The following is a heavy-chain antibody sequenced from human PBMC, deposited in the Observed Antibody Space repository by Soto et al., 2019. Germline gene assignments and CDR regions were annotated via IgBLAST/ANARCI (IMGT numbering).Heavy chain of an antibody. D-gene: IGHD4-17*01. CDR2: IHRVSTYI. V-gene: IGHV3-21*06. J-gene: IGHJ4*02. CDR1: GFTFSSFD. Sequence: EVQLVESGGGLVKPGGSLRLSCATSGFTFSSFDMDWVRQAPGKGLEWVSAIHRVSTYIYYAESVRGRFTISRDNAKSSLYLQLNSLTVEDTAVYYCARRAVTTYPFFDYWGQGALVTVSS. CDR3: ARRAVTTYPFFDY.